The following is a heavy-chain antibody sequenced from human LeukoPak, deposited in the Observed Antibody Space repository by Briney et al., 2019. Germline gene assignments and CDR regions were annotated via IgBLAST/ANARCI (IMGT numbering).Heavy chain of an antibody. J-gene: IGHJ4*02. CDR1: GYTFTSYA. CDR2: INAGNGNT. V-gene: IGHV1-3*01. CDR3: AREYSGRGSGTFDY. D-gene: IGHD1-26*01. Sequence: ASVKVSCKASGYTFTSYAMHWVRQAPGQRLEWMGWINAGNGNTKYSQEFQGRVTITRDTSASTAYMELSSLRSDDTAVYYCAREYSGRGSGTFDYWGQGTLVTVSS.